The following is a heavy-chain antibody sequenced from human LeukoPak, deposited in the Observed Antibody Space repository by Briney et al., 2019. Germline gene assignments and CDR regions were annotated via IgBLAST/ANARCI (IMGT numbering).Heavy chain of an antibody. J-gene: IGHJ6*03. V-gene: IGHV3-7*01. Sequence: GGSLRLSCAASGFPFSSYAMSWVRQAPGKGLEWVANIKQDGSEKYYVDSVKGRFTISRDNAKNSLYLQMNSLRAEDTAVYYCARVHDSSGYSPPYYYYYYMDVWGKGTTVTVSS. CDR1: GFPFSSYA. D-gene: IGHD3-22*01. CDR2: IKQDGSEK. CDR3: ARVHDSSGYSPPYYYYYYMDV.